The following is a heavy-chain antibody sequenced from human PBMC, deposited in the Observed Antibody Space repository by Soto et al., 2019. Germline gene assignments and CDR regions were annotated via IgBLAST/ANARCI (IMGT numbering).Heavy chain of an antibody. CDR2: ISGSGGST. V-gene: IGHV3-23*01. D-gene: IGHD1-7*01. Sequence: EVQLLESGGGLVQPGGSLRLSCAASGFTFSSYAMSWVRQAPGKGLEWVSAISGSGGSTYYADSVKGRFTISRDNSKNTLYLQMTSLRAEDTAVYYCAKTSYWNYGHYYYGMDVWGQGTTVTVSS. J-gene: IGHJ6*02. CDR1: GFTFSSYA. CDR3: AKTSYWNYGHYYYGMDV.